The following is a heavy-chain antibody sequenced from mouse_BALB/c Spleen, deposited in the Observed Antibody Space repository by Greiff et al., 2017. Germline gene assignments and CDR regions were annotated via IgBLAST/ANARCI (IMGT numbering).Heavy chain of an antibody. CDR3: ARDSYRYGTFAY. CDR1: GFTFSSYG. J-gene: IGHJ3*01. D-gene: IGHD2-14*01. CDR2: INSNGGST. Sequence: EVMLVESGGGLVQPGGSLKLSCAASGFTFSSYGMSWVRQTPDKRLELVATINSNGGSTYYPDSVKGRFTISRDNAKNTLYLQMSSLKSEDTAMYYCARDSYRYGTFAYWGQGTLVTVSA. V-gene: IGHV5-6-3*01.